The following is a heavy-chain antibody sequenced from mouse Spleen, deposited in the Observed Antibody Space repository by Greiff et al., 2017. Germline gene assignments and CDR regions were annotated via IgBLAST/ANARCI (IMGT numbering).Heavy chain of an antibody. CDR2: ISSGGGNT. Sequence: EVQGVESGGGLVKLGGSLKLSCAASGFTFSSYAMSWVRQTPEKRLEWVATISSGGGNTYYPDSVKGRFTISRDNAKNTLYLQMSSLKSEDTAMYYCARHNYGYAMDYWGQGTSVTVSS. V-gene: IGHV5-9-3*01. CDR3: ARHNYGYAMDY. CDR1: GFTFSSYA. D-gene: IGHD1-1*01. J-gene: IGHJ4*01.